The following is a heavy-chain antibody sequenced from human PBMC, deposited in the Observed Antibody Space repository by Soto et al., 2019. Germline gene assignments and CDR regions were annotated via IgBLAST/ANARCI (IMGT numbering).Heavy chain of an antibody. CDR2: VYHSGTT. CDR3: ATRPPGGRYPGVFDY. CDR1: GGSIRTYY. J-gene: IGHJ4*02. V-gene: IGHV4-59*03. D-gene: IGHD3-16*02. Sequence: PSETLSHTCTVSGGSIRTYYWTWIRQSPGKGPEWIGYVYHSGTTNYNPSLESRVTMSLDTSKNQFSLKLSAVTTADTAVYYCATRPPGGRYPGVFDYWSQGTLVTVS.